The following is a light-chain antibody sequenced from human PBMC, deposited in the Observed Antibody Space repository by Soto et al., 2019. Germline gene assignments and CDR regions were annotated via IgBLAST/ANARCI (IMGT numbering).Light chain of an antibody. Sequence: QSVLTQPPSVSGAPGQRVTSSCTGSSSNIGARYDVHWYQQLPGTAPKLLIYDNSNRPSGVADRFSGSKSGTSASLAITGLQAEDEADYYCQSYDSSLSGWVFGGGTKLTVL. J-gene: IGLJ3*02. V-gene: IGLV1-40*01. CDR2: DNS. CDR1: SSNIGARYD. CDR3: QSYDSSLSGWV.